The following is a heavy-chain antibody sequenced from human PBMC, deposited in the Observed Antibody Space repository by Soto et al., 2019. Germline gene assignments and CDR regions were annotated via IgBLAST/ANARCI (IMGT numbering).Heavy chain of an antibody. CDR3: ARDRRRERPDVHYFDY. CDR1: GFTFSSYA. V-gene: IGHV3-30-3*01. D-gene: IGHD1-26*01. CDR2: ISYDGSNK. J-gene: IGHJ4*02. Sequence: QVQLVESGGGVVQPGRSLRLSCAASGFTFSSYAMHWVRQAPGKGLEWVAVISYDGSNKYYADSVKGRFTISRDNSKNTLYLQMNSLRAEDTAVYYRARDRRRERPDVHYFDYWGQGTLVTVSS.